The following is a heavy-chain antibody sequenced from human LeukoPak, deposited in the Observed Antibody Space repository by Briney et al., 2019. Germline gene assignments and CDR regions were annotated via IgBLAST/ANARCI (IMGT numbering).Heavy chain of an antibody. CDR3: ARRHYGSGSYYGIDY. CDR1: GYTFTSYG. Sequence: ASVKVSCKASGYTFTSYGIRWVRQAPGQGLEWMGWISVYNGNKKYAQSLQGRVTMTTDTSTSTAYMEVRSLNSDNTAVYYWARRHYGSGSYYGIDYWGQGTLVTVSS. J-gene: IGHJ4*02. CDR2: ISVYNGNK. D-gene: IGHD3-10*01. V-gene: IGHV1-18*01.